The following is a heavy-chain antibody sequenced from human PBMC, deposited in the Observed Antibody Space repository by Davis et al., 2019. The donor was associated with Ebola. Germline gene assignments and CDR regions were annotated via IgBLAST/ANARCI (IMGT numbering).Heavy chain of an antibody. CDR1: GGSISSGGYY. V-gene: IGHV4-31*03. CDR2: IYYSGST. D-gene: IGHD3-10*01. Sequence: MPSETLSLTCTVSGGSISSGGYYWSWIRQHPGKGLEWIGYIYYSGSTYYNPSLKSRVTISVDTSKNQFSLKLSSVTAADTAVYYCARDEVEWFGELLWRANGMDVWGKGTTVTVSS. J-gene: IGHJ6*04. CDR3: ARDEVEWFGELLWRANGMDV.